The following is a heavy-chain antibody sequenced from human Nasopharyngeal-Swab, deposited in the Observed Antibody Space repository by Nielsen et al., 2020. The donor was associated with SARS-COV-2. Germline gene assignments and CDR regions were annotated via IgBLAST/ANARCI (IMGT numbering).Heavy chain of an antibody. D-gene: IGHD3-22*01. Sequence: WIRQPPGKGLEWAAVISYDGSNKYYADSVKGRFTISRDNSKNTLYLQMNSLRAEDTAVYYCAKESGPLTQPDTYYYDSSGYPYYYYYGMDVWGQGTTVTVSS. J-gene: IGHJ6*02. CDR2: ISYDGSNK. V-gene: IGHV3-30-3*02. CDR3: AKESGPLTQPDTYYYDSSGYPYYYYYGMDV.